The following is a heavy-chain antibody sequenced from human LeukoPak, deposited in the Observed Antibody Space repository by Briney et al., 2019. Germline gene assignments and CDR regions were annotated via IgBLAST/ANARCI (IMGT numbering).Heavy chain of an antibody. Sequence: GGSLRLSCAASGFTFSSYAMSWVRQAPGKGLEWVSAISGSGGSTYYADSVKGRFTISRDNSKNTLYLQMNSLRAEGTAVYYCAKAGEGYSYGYGNFDYWGQGTLVTVSS. CDR3: AKAGEGYSYGYGNFDY. CDR1: GFTFSSYA. J-gene: IGHJ4*02. CDR2: ISGSGGST. V-gene: IGHV3-23*01. D-gene: IGHD5-18*01.